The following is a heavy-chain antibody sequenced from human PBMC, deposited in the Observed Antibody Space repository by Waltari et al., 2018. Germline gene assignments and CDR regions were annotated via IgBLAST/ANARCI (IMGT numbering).Heavy chain of an antibody. CDR2: INHSGST. CDR3: SRGAGFDY. V-gene: IGHV4-34*01. CDR1: GGSFSGYY. Sequence: QVQLPQWGAGLLTPSETLSLTCAVNGGSFSGYYWSWIRQPPGKGLEWIGEINHSGSTNYNPSLKSRVTISVDTSKNQFSLNLSSVTASDPAVYYCSRGAGFDYWGQGTLVTVSS. J-gene: IGHJ4*02.